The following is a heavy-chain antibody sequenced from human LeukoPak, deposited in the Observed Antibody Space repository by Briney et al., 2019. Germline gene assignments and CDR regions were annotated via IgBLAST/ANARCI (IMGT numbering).Heavy chain of an antibody. CDR1: KFAFSSYA. CDR2: ISYDGSNK. V-gene: IGHV3-30*04. J-gene: IGHJ4*02. D-gene: IGHD1-14*01. Sequence: GGSLRLSCAASKFAFSSYAMSWVRQAPGKGLEWVAVISYDGSNKYYADSVKGRFTISRDNSKNTLYLQMNSLRAEDTAVYYCARDPERGALDYWGQGTLVTVSS. CDR3: ARDPERGALDY.